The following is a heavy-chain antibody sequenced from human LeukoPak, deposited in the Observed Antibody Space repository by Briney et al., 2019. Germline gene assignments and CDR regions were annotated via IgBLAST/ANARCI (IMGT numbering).Heavy chain of an antibody. Sequence: SETLSLTCTVSGGSLSSSNYYWGWTRQPPGKGLEWIGSVYYSGTTHYNPSIKSRVTISVDTSKKQFSLKLTSVTAADTAVYYCARQLLIAVSDFWGQGTLVTVSS. CDR2: VYYSGTT. V-gene: IGHV4-39*01. CDR1: GGSLSSSNYY. D-gene: IGHD6-19*01. CDR3: ARQLLIAVSDF. J-gene: IGHJ4*02.